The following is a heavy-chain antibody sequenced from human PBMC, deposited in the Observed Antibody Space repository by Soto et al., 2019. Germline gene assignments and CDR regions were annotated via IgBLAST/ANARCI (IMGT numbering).Heavy chain of an antibody. CDR1: GFTFDDYA. CDR3: AKDSSALCRSGDAFDI. CDR2: ISWNSGSI. Sequence: GGSLRLSCAASGFTFDDYAMHWVRQAPGKGLEWVSGISWNSGSIGYADSVKGRFTISRDNAKNSLYLQMNSLRAEDTALYYCAKDSSALCRSGDAFDIWGQGTMVTVSS. J-gene: IGHJ3*02. V-gene: IGHV3-9*01. D-gene: IGHD3-16*02.